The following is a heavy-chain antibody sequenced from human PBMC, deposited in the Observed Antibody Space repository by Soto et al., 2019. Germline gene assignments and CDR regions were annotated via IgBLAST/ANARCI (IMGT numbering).Heavy chain of an antibody. D-gene: IGHD4-17*01. CDR1: GFTFRNYG. CDR3: AKKILGYGANSDALNV. J-gene: IGHJ6*02. CDR2: ISYDGDNK. Sequence: QVNLVESGGGVVQPGGSLRLSCSPSGFTFRNYGLVWVRQAPGKGLEWVALISYDGDNKYYSDSARGRFTVSRDNFKNTLFLQIDSLRPEDTAVYYCAKKILGYGANSDALNVWGQGTTVTLS. V-gene: IGHV3-30*18.